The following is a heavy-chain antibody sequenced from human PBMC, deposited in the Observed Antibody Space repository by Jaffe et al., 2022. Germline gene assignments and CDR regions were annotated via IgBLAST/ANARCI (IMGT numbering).Heavy chain of an antibody. J-gene: IGHJ4*02. CDR3: ARITGRGYSYGIFDY. CDR2: IYYSGST. CDR1: GGSVSSGSYY. V-gene: IGHV4-61*01. Sequence: QVQLQESGPGLVKPSETLSLTCTVSGGSVSSGSYYWSWIRQPPGKGLEWIGYIYYSGSTNYNPSLKSRVTISVDTSKNQFSLKLSSVTAADTAVYYCARITGRGYSYGIFDYWGQGTLVTVSS. D-gene: IGHD5-18*01.